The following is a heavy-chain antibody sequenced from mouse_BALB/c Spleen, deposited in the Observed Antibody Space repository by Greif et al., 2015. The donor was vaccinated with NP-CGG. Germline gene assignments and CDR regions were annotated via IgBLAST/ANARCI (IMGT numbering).Heavy chain of an antibody. CDR3: ARKGTTVVDYFDY. V-gene: IGHV1-7*01. D-gene: IGHD1-1*01. CDR2: VNPSTGYT. CDR1: GYTFTSYW. J-gene: IGHJ2*01. Sequence: SGAELAKPGASVKMSCKASGYTFTSYWMHWVKQRPGQGLEWIGYVNPSTGYTEYNQKFKDKATLTADKSSSTAYMQLSSLTSEDSAAYYCARKGTTVVDYFDYWGQGTTLTVSS.